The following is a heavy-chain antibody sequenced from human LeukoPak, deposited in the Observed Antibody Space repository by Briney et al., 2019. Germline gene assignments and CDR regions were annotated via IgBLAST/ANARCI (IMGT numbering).Heavy chain of an antibody. CDR1: GGSISSSSYY. CDR3: ARYWTGTSRAMMFAHSIDY. V-gene: IGHV4-39*01. Sequence: TSSETLSLTCTVSGGSISSSSYYWGWIRQPPGKGLEWIGSIYYSGSTYYNPSLKSRVTISVDTSKNQFSLKLSSVTAADTAVYYCARYWTGTSRAMMFAHSIDYWGQGTLVTVSS. J-gene: IGHJ4*02. CDR2: IYYSGST. D-gene: IGHD1-1*01.